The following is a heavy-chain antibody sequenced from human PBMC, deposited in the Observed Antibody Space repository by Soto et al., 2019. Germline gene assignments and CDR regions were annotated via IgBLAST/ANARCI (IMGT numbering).Heavy chain of an antibody. CDR3: ATPMYSSGWSENDYYGMDV. V-gene: IGHV1-24*01. CDR1: GYTLTELS. D-gene: IGHD6-19*01. J-gene: IGHJ6*02. Sequence: GASVKVSCKVSGYTLTELSMHWVRQAPGKGLEWMGGFDPEDGETIYAQKFQGRVTMTEDTSTDTAYMELSSLRSEDTAVYYCATPMYSSGWSENDYYGMDVWAQGNTVTVS. CDR2: FDPEDGET.